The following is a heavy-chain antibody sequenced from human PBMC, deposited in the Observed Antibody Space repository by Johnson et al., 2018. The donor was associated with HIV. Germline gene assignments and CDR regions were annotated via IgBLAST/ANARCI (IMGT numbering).Heavy chain of an antibody. CDR2: ISGSGGNT. J-gene: IGHJ3*02. CDR3: ARGHSDLVTASDI. Sequence: EVQLVESGGGVVQPGRSLRLSCAASGITFSSYAMHWVRQAPGKGLEWVPAISGSGGNTYYADSVKGRFTSARDNSKNTRYLQMNSRRADDTAVYHCARGHSDLVTASDIWGNGTMVTVSS. V-gene: IGHV3-23*04. CDR1: GITFSSYA. D-gene: IGHD2-21*02.